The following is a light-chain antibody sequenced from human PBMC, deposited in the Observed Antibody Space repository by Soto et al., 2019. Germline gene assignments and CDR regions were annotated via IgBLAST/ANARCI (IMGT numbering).Light chain of an antibody. Sequence: EIVLTQSPGTLSLFPGERATLPCRASQSLITRYLAWYQQKPGQGPRLLIYGASSRATGIPDRFSGSGSGTDFTLTISRVEPEDFAVYSCQQYGTSPTFGQGTRLQIK. J-gene: IGKJ5*01. CDR2: GAS. CDR1: QSLITRY. V-gene: IGKV3-20*01. CDR3: QQYGTSPT.